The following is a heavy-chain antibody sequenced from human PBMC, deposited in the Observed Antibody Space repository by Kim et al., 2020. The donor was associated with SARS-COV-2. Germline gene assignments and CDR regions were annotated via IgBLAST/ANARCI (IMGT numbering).Heavy chain of an antibody. D-gene: IGHD3-10*01. CDR3: ARRLWFGELY. Sequence: SESLSLTCTVSGGSISSSSYYWGWIRQPPGKGLEWIGSIYYSGSTYYNPSLKSRVTISVDTSKNQFSLKLSSVTAADTAVYYCARRLWFGELYWGQGTLVTVSS. J-gene: IGHJ4*02. CDR2: IYYSGST. CDR1: GGSISSSSYY. V-gene: IGHV4-39*01.